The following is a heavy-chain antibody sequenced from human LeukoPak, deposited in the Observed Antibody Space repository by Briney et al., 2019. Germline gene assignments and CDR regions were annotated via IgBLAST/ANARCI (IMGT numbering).Heavy chain of an antibody. CDR2: ISGSGGST. Sequence: GGSLRLSCAASGFTFSSYAMSWVRQAPGKGLEWVSAISGSGGSTYYADSVKGRFTISRDNSNNTLYLQMNSKRAEDTAIYYCAKGSKGTYDYWGQGTLVTVSS. J-gene: IGHJ4*02. CDR3: AKGSKGTYDY. CDR1: GFTFSSYA. V-gene: IGHV3-23*01.